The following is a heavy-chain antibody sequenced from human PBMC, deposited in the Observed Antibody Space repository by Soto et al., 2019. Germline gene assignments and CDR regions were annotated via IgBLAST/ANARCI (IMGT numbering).Heavy chain of an antibody. CDR1: GFTFSGST. CDR3: TGGYCTGGTCYSGYFQH. D-gene: IGHD2-15*01. CDR2: IRSKANDYAT. J-gene: IGHJ1*01. V-gene: IGHV3-73*02. Sequence: EVQLVQCGGGLVQPGGSLKLSCAASGFTFSGSTVHWVRQASGEGLQWVGRIRSKANDYATTYIASVKGRFTISRDDSRNTAYLQMSDLKTEDTAVYYCTGGYCTGGTCYSGYFQHWGQGALVTVFS.